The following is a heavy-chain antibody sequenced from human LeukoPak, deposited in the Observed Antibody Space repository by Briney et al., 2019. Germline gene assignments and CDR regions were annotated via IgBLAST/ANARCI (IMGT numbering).Heavy chain of an antibody. CDR2: ISGSGGST. J-gene: IGHJ4*02. CDR1: GFPPSSYA. CDR3: ARFLTVAVVPQRVDC. V-gene: IGHV3-23*01. Sequence: PGGSLRLSCAASGFPPSSYAMSWVRQAPGKGLEWASAISGSGGSTSYADSVKGRFTISSDNAKNSLYLQMNSLRAEDTAVYYCARFLTVAVVPQRVDCWGQGTLVTVSS. D-gene: IGHD2/OR15-2a*01.